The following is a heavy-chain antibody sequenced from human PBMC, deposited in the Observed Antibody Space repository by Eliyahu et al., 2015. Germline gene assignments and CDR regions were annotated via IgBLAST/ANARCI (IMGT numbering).Heavy chain of an antibody. J-gene: IGHJ4*02. CDR3: VREDQMGCPDGNCWNFLDY. Sequence: EVQLVESGGGLVQPGGSLRLSCAASGFTFSRYXMHXVRQAPGKGLEWVSAIGTIDDTYYADSVKGRFTISREDAKNSLYLQMNSLRAGDTAVYFCVREDQMGCPDGNCWNFLDYWGQGTPVTVSS. CDR2: IGTIDDT. D-gene: IGHD2-15*01. CDR1: GFTFSRYX. V-gene: IGHV3-13*01.